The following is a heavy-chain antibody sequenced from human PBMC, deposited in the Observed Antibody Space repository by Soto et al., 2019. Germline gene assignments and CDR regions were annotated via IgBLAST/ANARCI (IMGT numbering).Heavy chain of an antibody. CDR3: ARARLSRKRGRIAAVYGMDV. V-gene: IGHV4-34*01. CDR2: INHSGST. J-gene: IGHJ6*02. Sequence: QVQLQQWGAGLLKPSETLSLTCAVYGGSFSGYYWSWIRQPPGKGLEWIGEINHSGSTNYNPSLKSRVTISVDTSKNQFSLKLSSVTAADTAVYYCARARLSRKRGRIAAVYGMDVWGQGTTVTVSS. D-gene: IGHD6-13*01. CDR1: GGSFSGYY.